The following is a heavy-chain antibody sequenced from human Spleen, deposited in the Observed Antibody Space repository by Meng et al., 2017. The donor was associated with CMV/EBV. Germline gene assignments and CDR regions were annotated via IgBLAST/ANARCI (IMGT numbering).Heavy chain of an antibody. J-gene: IGHJ6*02. D-gene: IGHD6-6*01. CDR2: ISSSSSFI. Sequence: GGSLRLSCAASGFTVSRNYMNWVRQAPGKGLEWVSSISSSSSFIYYADSVKGRFIISRDNAENSLYLQVNGLRAEDTAIYYCARESSNSHCLDVWGQGTTVTVSS. CDR1: GFTVSRNY. V-gene: IGHV3-21*01. CDR3: ARESSNSHCLDV.